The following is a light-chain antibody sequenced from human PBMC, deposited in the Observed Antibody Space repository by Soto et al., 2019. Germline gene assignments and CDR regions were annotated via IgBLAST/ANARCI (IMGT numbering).Light chain of an antibody. CDR2: DVS. J-gene: IGLJ1*01. CDR1: SSDVGGYNY. V-gene: IGLV2-14*01. CDR3: SSYTSSTTPLYV. Sequence: QSVLTQPASVSGSPGQLITISCTGTSSDVGGYNYVSWYQQHPGKAPKLMISDVSNRPSGVSNRFSASKSGNTASLTISGLQAEDEADYYCSSYTSSTTPLYVFGTGTKVTVL.